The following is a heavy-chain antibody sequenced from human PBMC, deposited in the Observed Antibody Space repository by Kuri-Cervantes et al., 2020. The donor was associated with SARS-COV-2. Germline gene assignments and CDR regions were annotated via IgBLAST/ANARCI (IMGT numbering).Heavy chain of an antibody. J-gene: IGHJ4*02. D-gene: IGHD2-8*01. CDR1: GFTFSSYA. V-gene: IGHV3-23*01. Sequence: GGSLRLSCAASGFTFSSYAMSWVRQAPGKGLEWVSAISGSGGSTYYADSVKGRFAISRDNSKNTLYLQMNSLRAEDTAVYYCARDPGYCTNGVCYSLTTFDYWGQGTLVTVSS. CDR3: ARDPGYCTNGVCYSLTTFDY. CDR2: ISGSGGST.